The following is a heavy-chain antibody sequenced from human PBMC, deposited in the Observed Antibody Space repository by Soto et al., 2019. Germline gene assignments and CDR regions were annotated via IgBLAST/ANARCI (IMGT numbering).Heavy chain of an antibody. CDR2: ISSSSSYI. D-gene: IGHD3-10*01. CDR1: GFTFSSYS. Sequence: GSLRLSCAASGFTFSSYSMNWVRQAPGKGLEWVSSISSSSSYIYYADSVKGRFTISRDNAKNSLYLQMNSLRAEDTAVYYCARDPMVRGVIIFDYWGQGTLVTVSS. J-gene: IGHJ4*02. V-gene: IGHV3-21*01. CDR3: ARDPMVRGVIIFDY.